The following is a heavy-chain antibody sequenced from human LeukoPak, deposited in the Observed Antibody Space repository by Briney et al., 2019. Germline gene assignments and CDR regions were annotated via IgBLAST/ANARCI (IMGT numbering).Heavy chain of an antibody. CDR2: IVVGSGNT. CDR1: GFTFTSSA. D-gene: IGHD4-17*01. J-gene: IGHJ6*02. V-gene: IGHV1-58*01. CDR3: AAETTWDDYYYYGMDV. Sequence: GASVKVSCKASGFTFTSSAVQWVRQARGQRLEWIGWIVVGSGNTNYAQKFQERVTITRDMSTSTAYMELSSLRSEDTAVYYRAAETTWDDYYYYGMDVWGQGTTVSVSS.